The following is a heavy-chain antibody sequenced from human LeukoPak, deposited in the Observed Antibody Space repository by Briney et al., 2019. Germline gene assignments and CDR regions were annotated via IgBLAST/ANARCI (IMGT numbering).Heavy chain of an antibody. J-gene: IGHJ3*02. CDR1: GYSFTTYW. CDR2: IYPGDSET. CDR3: TRSPRDGYHDAFDI. D-gene: IGHD5-24*01. V-gene: IGHV5-51*01. Sequence: GESLKISCQGSGYSFTTYWIAWVRQMPGEGLEWMGIIYPGDSETRYSPSFQGQVTISADKSITTSYLQWGSLKASDTAMYYCTRSPRDGYHDAFDIWGQGTMVTVFS.